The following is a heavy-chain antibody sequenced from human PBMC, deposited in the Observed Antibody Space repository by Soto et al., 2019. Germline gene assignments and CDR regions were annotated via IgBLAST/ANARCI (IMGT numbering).Heavy chain of an antibody. D-gene: IGHD3-22*01. J-gene: IGHJ4*02. CDR1: GYTFTSYD. CDR3: ARSDSSGYYLFDY. CDR2: MNPNSGHT. V-gene: IGHV1-8*01. Sequence: QVQLVQSGAEVKKPGASVRVSCKASGYTFTSYDINWVRQATGQGLEWMGWMNPNSGHTGYALKFQGRVTLTWNTAISTAYRELSSLRSDDTAVYFCARSDSSGYYLFDYWGQGTLVAVSS.